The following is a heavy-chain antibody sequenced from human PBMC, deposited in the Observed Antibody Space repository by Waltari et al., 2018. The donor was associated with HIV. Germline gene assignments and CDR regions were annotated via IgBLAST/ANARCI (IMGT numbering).Heavy chain of an antibody. CDR3: ARDLYMGRGVISDY. CDR2: IRTNNGNT. Sequence: QVQLVQSGAEVKTPGASVKVSCKASGYTFTSYAINWVRQAHGQGPEWKGWIRTNNGNTNYEQKFQGRVTMTTDASTSTVYMELRSLRSDDTAIYYCARDLYMGRGVISDYWGQGTLVTVSS. J-gene: IGHJ4*02. V-gene: IGHV1-18*01. D-gene: IGHD3-10*01. CDR1: GYTFTSYA.